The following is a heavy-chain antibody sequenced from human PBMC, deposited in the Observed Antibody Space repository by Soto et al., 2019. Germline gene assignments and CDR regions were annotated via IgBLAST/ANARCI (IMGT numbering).Heavy chain of an antibody. V-gene: IGHV2-5*01. CDR1: GFSLSTSGVG. CDR2: IYWNDDK. Sequence: SGPTLVNPTQTLTLTCTFSGFSLSTSGVGVGWIRQPPGKALEWLALIYWNDDKRYSPSLKSRLTITKDTSKNQVVLTMTNMDPVDTATYYCAHRRNIPKKGPADFDIWGQGTMVTVSS. CDR3: AHRRNIPKKGPADFDI. J-gene: IGHJ3*02.